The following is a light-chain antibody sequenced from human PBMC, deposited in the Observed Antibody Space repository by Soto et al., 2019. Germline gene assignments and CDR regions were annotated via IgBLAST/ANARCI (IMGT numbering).Light chain of an antibody. CDR2: GAS. CDR3: QQYNNLPPWT. Sequence: IVMPQSPATLSVSLGGRATLSYRASQSVSTDLAWYQQRPGQAPRLLIFGASTRATGIPARFTGSGSGTEFILTISSLQSEDSAVYYCQQYNNLPPWTFGQGTKVDIK. V-gene: IGKV3-15*01. J-gene: IGKJ1*01. CDR1: QSVSTD.